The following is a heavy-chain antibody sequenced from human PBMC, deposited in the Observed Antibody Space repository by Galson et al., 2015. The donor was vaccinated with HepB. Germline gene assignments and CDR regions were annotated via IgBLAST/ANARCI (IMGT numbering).Heavy chain of an antibody. J-gene: IGHJ4*02. CDR1: GYTFTTYG. CDR3: ARSNGPSGSYINFDY. Sequence: SVKVSCKASGYTFTTYGISWVRQAPGQGLEWMGWISTYNGNTNYAQKLQGRVTMTTDTSTSTAYMDLRSLRSDDTAVYYCARSNGPSGSYINFDYWGQGTLVTVSS. V-gene: IGHV1-18*04. D-gene: IGHD3-10*01. CDR2: ISTYNGNT.